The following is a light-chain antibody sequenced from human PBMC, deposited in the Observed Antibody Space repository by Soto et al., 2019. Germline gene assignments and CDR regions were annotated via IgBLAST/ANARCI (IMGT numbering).Light chain of an antibody. CDR1: QSVGSN. CDR2: AAS. J-gene: IGKJ4*01. V-gene: IGKV3-15*01. Sequence: ETVMTQSPATLSVSPGESATLSCRASQSVGSNLAWYQQKPGQAPRLLIYAASTRATGIPARFSGSGSGTEFTLTIRSLQSEDFALYYCQQYKNWPPVTFGGGTKVEIK. CDR3: QQYKNWPPVT.